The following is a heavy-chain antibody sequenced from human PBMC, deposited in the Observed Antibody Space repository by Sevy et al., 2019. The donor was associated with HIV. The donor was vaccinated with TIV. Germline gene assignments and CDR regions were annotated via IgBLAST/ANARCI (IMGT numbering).Heavy chain of an antibody. V-gene: IGHV3-23*01. CDR3: AKDTSWESGTFDY. Sequence: GGSLRLSCAASGFTFSSYAMSWVRQAPGKGLEWVSAISRSGGSTYYADSVKGRFTISRDNSKNTLYLQMNSLRAEDTAVYYCAKDTSWESGTFDYWGQGTLVTVSS. J-gene: IGHJ4*02. CDR2: ISRSGGST. D-gene: IGHD1-26*01. CDR1: GFTFSSYA.